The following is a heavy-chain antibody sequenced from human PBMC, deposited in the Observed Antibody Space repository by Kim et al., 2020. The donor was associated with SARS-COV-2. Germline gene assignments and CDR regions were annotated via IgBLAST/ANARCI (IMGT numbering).Heavy chain of an antibody. D-gene: IGHD3-10*01. J-gene: IGHJ6*02. CDR3: ARGFSDLGYNYYYMDV. Sequence: GGSLRLSCAASEFSFSSYSMNWVRQAPGKGLEWVSYISRSSSTINYADPVKGRFTISRDDAKKSLYLQMNSLRDEDTAVYYCARGFSDLGYNYYYMDVWGQGTTVTVSS. CDR1: EFSFSSYS. V-gene: IGHV3-48*02. CDR2: ISRSSSTI.